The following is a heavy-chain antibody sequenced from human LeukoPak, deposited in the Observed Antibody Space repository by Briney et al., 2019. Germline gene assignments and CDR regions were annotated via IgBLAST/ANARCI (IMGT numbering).Heavy chain of an antibody. CDR1: GGTFSSYA. CDR3: ARKDRGHYYYGMDV. Sequence: SVKVSCKASGGTFSSYAISWVRQAPGQGLEWMGRIIPILGIANYAQKFQGRVTITADKSTSTAYMELSSLRSEDTAVYYCARKDRGHYYYGMDVWGQGTTVTVSS. CDR2: IIPILGIA. V-gene: IGHV1-69*04. J-gene: IGHJ6*02.